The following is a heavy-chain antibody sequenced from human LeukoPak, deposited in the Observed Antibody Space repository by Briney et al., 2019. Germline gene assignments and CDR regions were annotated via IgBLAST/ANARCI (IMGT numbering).Heavy chain of an antibody. CDR1: GFTISSYG. J-gene: IGHJ4*02. Sequence: GGSLRLSCAASGFTISSYGMHWVRQAPGKGLEWVAVISYDGSNKYYADAVKGRFTISRDNSKNTLYLQMNSLRAEDTAVYYCAKDLSDGYNSAFDYWGQGTLVTVST. CDR3: AKDLSDGYNSAFDY. D-gene: IGHD5-12*01. CDR2: ISYDGSNK. V-gene: IGHV3-30*18.